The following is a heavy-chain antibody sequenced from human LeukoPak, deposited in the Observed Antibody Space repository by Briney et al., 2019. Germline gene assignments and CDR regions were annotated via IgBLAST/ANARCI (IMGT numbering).Heavy chain of an antibody. CDR1: GFTFSTFD. J-gene: IGHJ4*02. CDR3: AKDFYGDQRFDY. D-gene: IGHD4-17*01. Sequence: GGSLRLSCAASGFTFSTFDMNWVRQAPGKGLEWVSAISGSGGSTYYADSVKGRFTISRDNSKNTLYLQMNSLRAEDTAVYYCAKDFYGDQRFDYWGQGTLVTVSS. V-gene: IGHV3-23*01. CDR2: ISGSGGST.